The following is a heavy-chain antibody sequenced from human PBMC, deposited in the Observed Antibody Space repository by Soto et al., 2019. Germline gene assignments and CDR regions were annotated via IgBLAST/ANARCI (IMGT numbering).Heavy chain of an antibody. V-gene: IGHV5-51*01. D-gene: IGHD3-3*01. Sequence: GESLKISCKGSGYSFTSYWIGWVRQMHGKGLEWMGIIYPGDSDTRYSPSFAGQVTISADKSIRTAYLQWSRLKASDTPFYYCAIGRTLPYFAYWGQGTLVPVSS. CDR1: GYSFTSYW. CDR2: IYPGDSDT. CDR3: AIGRTLPYFAY. J-gene: IGHJ4*02.